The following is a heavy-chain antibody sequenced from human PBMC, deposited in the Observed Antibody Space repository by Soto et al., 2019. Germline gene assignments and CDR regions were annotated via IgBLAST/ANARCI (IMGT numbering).Heavy chain of an antibody. D-gene: IGHD3-10*01. CDR2: VYHTGSV. Sequence: TSETLSLTCNVSGVSMTGYHWNWIRQPPGKTLEWIGFVYHTGSVSYNPYLKGRASISVDRSKNQFALRLTSLTAADTAVYYCARRLNLGSFDHWGQGTLVTVSS. CDR1: GVSMTGYH. V-gene: IGHV4-59*01. J-gene: IGHJ5*02. CDR3: ARRLNLGSFDH.